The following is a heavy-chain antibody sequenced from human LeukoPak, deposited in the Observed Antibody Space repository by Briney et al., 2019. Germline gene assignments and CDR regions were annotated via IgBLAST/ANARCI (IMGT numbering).Heavy chain of an antibody. CDR1: GGSISSGDYY. CDR2: IYYSGST. CDR3: ARDLSTNYYDTKRPGGYFDY. J-gene: IGHJ4*02. D-gene: IGHD3-22*01. V-gene: IGHV4-30-4*02. Sequence: SETLSLTCTVSGGSISSGDYYWSWIRQPPGKGLEWIGYIYYSGSTYYNPSLKSRVTISVDTSKNQFSLKLSSVTAADTAVYYCARDLSTNYYDTKRPGGYFDYWGQGTLVTVSS.